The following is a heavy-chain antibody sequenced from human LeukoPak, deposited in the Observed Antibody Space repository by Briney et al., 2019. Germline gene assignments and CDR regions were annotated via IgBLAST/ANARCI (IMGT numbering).Heavy chain of an antibody. CDR2: INPSGGST. J-gene: IGHJ5*02. CDR1: GYTFTSYY. Sequence: HGASVKVSCKASGYTFTSYYMHWVRQAPGQGLEWMGIINPSGGSTSYAQKFQGRVTMTRDMSTSTVYMELSSLRSEDTAVYYCARDRGYYYDSSGYSGFDPWGQGTLVTVSS. CDR3: ARDRGYYYDSSGYSGFDP. V-gene: IGHV1-46*01. D-gene: IGHD3-22*01.